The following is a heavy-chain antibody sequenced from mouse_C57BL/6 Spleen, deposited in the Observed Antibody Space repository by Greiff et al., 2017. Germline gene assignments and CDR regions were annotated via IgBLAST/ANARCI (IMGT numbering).Heavy chain of an antibody. CDR3: AREGRGFAY. Sequence: QVQLQQPGAELVKPGSSVTLSCKASGYTFTSYWMHWVKQRPIQGLEWIGNIDPYDSETNYNQKFKYKATLTVDKSSSTAYMQLTSLTSEDSAVYCCAREGRGFAYWGQGTLVTVSA. D-gene: IGHD3-3*01. V-gene: IGHV1-52*01. CDR1: GYTFTSYW. J-gene: IGHJ3*01. CDR2: IDPYDSET.